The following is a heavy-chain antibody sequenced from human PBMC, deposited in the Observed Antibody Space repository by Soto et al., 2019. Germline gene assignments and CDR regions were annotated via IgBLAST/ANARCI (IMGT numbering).Heavy chain of an antibody. CDR3: AREDDGGDRDYYGLDV. J-gene: IGHJ6*02. D-gene: IGHD2-21*02. Sequence: QLLESGLVEPSQTLSLTCAVSGGSISSEYFHWTWIRQSPGKGLEWIGYIHYTGSIMYNPSFKSRLTMAVDTTKNQFSLQLTSVTAADTAVYFCAREDDGGDRDYYGLDVWGQGTTVTVSS. CDR1: GGSISSEYFH. CDR2: IHYTGSI. V-gene: IGHV4-30-4*08.